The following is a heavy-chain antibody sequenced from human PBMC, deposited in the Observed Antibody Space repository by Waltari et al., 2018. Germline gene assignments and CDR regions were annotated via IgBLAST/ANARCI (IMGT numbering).Heavy chain of an antibody. CDR2: ISGDSNYI. V-gene: IGHV3-21*02. CDR1: GFTFSSYA. Sequence: EVQLVESGGGLVKPGGSLRLSCAASGFTFSSYAMNWVRQAPGKGLEWVSAISGDSNYIGYAGSMKGRFPIARDNAENSLYLQMNNLRAEDTAIYYCNRGPNTYYGMDVWGQGTTVTVSS. J-gene: IGHJ6*02. D-gene: IGHD3-10*01. CDR3: NRGPNTYYGMDV.